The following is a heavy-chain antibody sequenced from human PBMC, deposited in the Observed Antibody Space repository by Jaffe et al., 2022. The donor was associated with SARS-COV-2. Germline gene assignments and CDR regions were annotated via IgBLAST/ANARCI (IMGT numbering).Heavy chain of an antibody. J-gene: IGHJ4*02. CDR3: VRPDVQRLFDF. CDR2: VYFSGST. V-gene: IGHV4-39*01. Sequence: QLQLQESGPGLVKASETLSLTCTVSGGSITSGPNLWGWIRQPPGKGLEWIGSVYFSGSTYYNPSLKSRVTISIDPPKNQFSLRLTSVTAADTAVYFCVRPDVQRLFDFWGQGALVTVSS. CDR1: GGSITSGPNL. D-gene: IGHD3-10*02.